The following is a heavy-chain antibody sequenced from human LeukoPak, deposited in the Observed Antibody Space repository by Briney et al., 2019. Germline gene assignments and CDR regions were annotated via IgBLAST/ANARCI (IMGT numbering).Heavy chain of an antibody. J-gene: IGHJ3*02. CDR3: AGESFDI. Sequence: GSLRLSCAASGFTFSNYAMDWVRQAPGKGLEWGAVISKDGSMKYYADSVRARFTVSRDNSNNTLYLQRNSLRTEDRAVYYCAGESFDIGGKGTMVTVSS. CDR2: ISKDGSMK. CDR1: GFTFSNYA. V-gene: IGHV3-30*04.